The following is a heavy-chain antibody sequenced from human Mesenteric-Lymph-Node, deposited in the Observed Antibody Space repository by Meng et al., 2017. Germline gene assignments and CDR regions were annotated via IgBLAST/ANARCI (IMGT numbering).Heavy chain of an antibody. CDR1: GASITTYYS. CDR3: ASGRKYCSSTSCYGQFDY. Sequence: VHRQGSGPGLVKPYQTLSLPCTVSGASITTYYSWSWIRQAPGEGLEWIGYIYHTGDTYYNPSLKSLATMSVDTSKNQFSLILNSATGPDTAVYYCASGRKYCSSTSCYGQFDYWGQGTLVTVSS. J-gene: IGHJ4*02. CDR2: IYHTGDT. V-gene: IGHV4-30-4*08. D-gene: IGHD2-2*01.